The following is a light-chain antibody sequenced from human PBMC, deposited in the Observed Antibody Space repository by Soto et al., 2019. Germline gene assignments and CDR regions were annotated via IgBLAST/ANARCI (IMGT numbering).Light chain of an antibody. J-gene: IGKJ1*01. CDR3: QQQGT. V-gene: IGKV1-5*01. CDR2: DAS. CDR1: QSISSW. Sequence: DIQMTQSPSTLSASVGDRVTITCRASQSISSWLAWYQQKPGKAPKLLIYDASSLESGVPSRFSGSGSGTEFTLTISSLQPDDFATYYCQQQGTFGQGTKVAIK.